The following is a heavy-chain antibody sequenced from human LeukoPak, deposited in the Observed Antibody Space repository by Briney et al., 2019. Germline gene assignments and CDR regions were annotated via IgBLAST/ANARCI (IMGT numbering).Heavy chain of an antibody. V-gene: IGHV4-4*07. D-gene: IGHD2-2*01. CDR3: ARDALYCSSTSCYRYWYFDL. Sequence: SETLSLTCTVSSGSINSYYWSWIRQPAGKGLEWIGRIYTSGSTNYNPSLKSRVTVSVDTSKNQFSLKLTSVTAADTAVHYCARDALYCSSTSCYRYWYFDLWGRGTLVTVSS. CDR1: SGSINSYY. J-gene: IGHJ2*01. CDR2: IYTSGST.